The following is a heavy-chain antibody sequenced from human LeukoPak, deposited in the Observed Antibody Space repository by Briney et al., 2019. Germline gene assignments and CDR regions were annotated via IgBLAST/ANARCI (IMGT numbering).Heavy chain of an antibody. Sequence: GGSLRLSCAASGFTFSSFGMHWVRQAPGQGLEWVSSISSSSSYIYYADSVKGRFTISRDNAKNSLYLQMNSLRAEDTAVYYCARDKTTVVTPDAFDIWGQGTMVTVSS. J-gene: IGHJ3*02. CDR1: GFTFSSFG. D-gene: IGHD4-23*01. CDR2: ISSSSSYI. CDR3: ARDKTTVVTPDAFDI. V-gene: IGHV3-21*01.